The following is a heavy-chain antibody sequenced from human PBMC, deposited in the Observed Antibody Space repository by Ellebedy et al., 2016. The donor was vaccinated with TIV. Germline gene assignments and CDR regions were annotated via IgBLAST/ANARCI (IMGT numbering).Heavy chain of an antibody. CDR2: VHYNGST. CDR1: GAYIDTYF. CDR3: ARFPLGWYIDH. J-gene: IGHJ4*02. D-gene: IGHD5-24*01. V-gene: IGHV4-59*08. Sequence: MPSETLSLTCTVSGAYIDTYFLARIRQPHGQAQEWNGYVHYNGSTTYNPSLKRRVSMSVDTSTNQFSLKLTSVTAADTAVYSCARFPLGWYIDHWGQGILVTVSS.